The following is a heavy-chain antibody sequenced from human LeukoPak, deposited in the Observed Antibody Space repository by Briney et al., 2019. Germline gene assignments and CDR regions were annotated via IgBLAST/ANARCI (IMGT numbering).Heavy chain of an antibody. D-gene: IGHD3-16*01. V-gene: IGHV1-69*06. Sequence: ASVKVSCKASAGTFSNSAISWVRQAPGQGLEWLGGIIPILATSTYAQRFQGRVTITADRSTSTAYMQLSSLRSEDTAIYYCARVRYRLAETYIDYWGQGTLVTVSS. CDR1: AGTFSNSA. CDR2: IIPILATS. J-gene: IGHJ4*02. CDR3: ARVRYRLAETYIDY.